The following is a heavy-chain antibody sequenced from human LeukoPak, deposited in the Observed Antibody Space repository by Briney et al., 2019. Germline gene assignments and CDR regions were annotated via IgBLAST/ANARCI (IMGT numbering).Heavy chain of an antibody. J-gene: IGHJ4*02. D-gene: IGHD6-13*01. CDR3: ARHRVRIAAAGTWVRDY. CDR2: INAGNGNT. V-gene: IGHV1-3*01. CDR1: GYTFTSYA. Sequence: ASVKVSCKASGYTFTSYAMHWVRQAHGQRLEWMGWINAGNGNTKYSQKFQGRVTITRDTSASTAYMELSSLRSEDTAVYYCARHRVRIAAAGTWVRDYWGQGTLVTVSS.